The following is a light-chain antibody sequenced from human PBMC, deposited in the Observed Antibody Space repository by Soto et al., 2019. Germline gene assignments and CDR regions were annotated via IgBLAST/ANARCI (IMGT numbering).Light chain of an antibody. CDR1: SSDVGGYNY. V-gene: IGLV2-8*01. Sequence: QSVLTQPPSASGSFGQSVTISCTGTSSDVGGYNYVSWYQQHPGKAPKLMIYEVSERPSGVPDRFSGSKSGNTASLTVSGLQAYEEAASYGSTYWAPNYRYFFGPGPEVP. CDR2: EVS. J-gene: IGLJ1*01. CDR3: STYWAPNYRYF.